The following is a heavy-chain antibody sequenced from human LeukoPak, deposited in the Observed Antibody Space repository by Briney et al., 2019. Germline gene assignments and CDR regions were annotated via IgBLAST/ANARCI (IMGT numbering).Heavy chain of an antibody. CDR3: ARYPRCFDY. V-gene: IGHV3-7*03. J-gene: IGHJ4*02. Sequence: GGSLRPSCAASGFTFNSYWMSWVRQAPGKGLEWVATIKEDGSVTFYVDSVKGRFSISRDNSKNSLYLQMNSLRAEDTAVYYCARYPRCFDYWGQGSLVTVSP. D-gene: IGHD4-17*01. CDR1: GFTFNSYW. CDR2: IKEDGSVT.